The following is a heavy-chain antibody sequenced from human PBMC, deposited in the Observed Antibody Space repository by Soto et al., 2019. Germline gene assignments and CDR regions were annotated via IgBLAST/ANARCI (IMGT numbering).Heavy chain of an antibody. CDR2: VSYSGST. D-gene: IGHD3-22*01. CDR3: ARMDGHYYDTYGYYLRYFFDY. CDR1: GGSISSADYY. V-gene: IGHV4-61*08. J-gene: IGHJ4*02. Sequence: PSETLSFTCTVSGGSISSADYYWTWIRQTPGKGLEWIAYVSYSGSTTNNPSLSSRVTISVDTSKDQFSLKLSSVTAADTAIYYCARMDGHYYDTYGYYLRYFFDYWGQGTLVTVSS.